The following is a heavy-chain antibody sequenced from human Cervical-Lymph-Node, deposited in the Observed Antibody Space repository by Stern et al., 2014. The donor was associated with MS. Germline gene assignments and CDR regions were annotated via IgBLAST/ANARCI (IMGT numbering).Heavy chain of an antibody. CDR3: ARDLTMGTSD. V-gene: IGHV1-69*01. D-gene: IGHD3-10*01. CDR1: GGTFSTSD. J-gene: IGHJ4*02. CDR2: IIPLIGTA. Sequence: DQLVESGSEVKKPGSSVKVSCKASGGTFSTSDLNWVRQAPGEGLEWMGGIIPLIGTAKFAPKFQGRVTINADGSTSTVYMELSNLGSDDTAIYYCARDLTMGTSDWGQGTLVTVSS.